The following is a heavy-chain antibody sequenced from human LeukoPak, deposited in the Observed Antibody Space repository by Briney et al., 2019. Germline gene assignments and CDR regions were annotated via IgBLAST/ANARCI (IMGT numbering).Heavy chain of an antibody. CDR2: IYYSGST. D-gene: IGHD3-22*01. CDR1: GGSICSSSTY. V-gene: IGHV4-39*01. Sequence: SETLSLTCTVSGGSICSSSTYWGWIRQPPGKGLEWIGSIYYSGSTYYSPSLKSRITISVDTSKNQFSLKLSSVTAADTAVYYCASQYDSSGYYYFDYWGQGTLVTVSS. CDR3: ASQYDSSGYYYFDY. J-gene: IGHJ4*02.